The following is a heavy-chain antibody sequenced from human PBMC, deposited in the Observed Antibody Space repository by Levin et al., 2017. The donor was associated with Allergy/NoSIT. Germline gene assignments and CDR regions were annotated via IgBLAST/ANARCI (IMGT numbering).Heavy chain of an antibody. Sequence: GGSLRLSCAASGFSVSTSYMNWVRQAPGKGLEWVSVIYSGGLTYYADSAKGRFTISRDNSKNTLYLQMNSLRAEDTAVYYCARGGPKSDWYYYYYGMDVWGQGTTVTVSS. CDR3: ARGGPKSDWYYYYYGMDV. CDR1: GFSVSTSY. J-gene: IGHJ6*02. V-gene: IGHV3-53*01. D-gene: IGHD2-21*02. CDR2: IYSGGLT.